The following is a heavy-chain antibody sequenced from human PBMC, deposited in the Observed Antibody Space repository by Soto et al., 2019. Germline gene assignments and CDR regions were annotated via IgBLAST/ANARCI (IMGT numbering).Heavy chain of an antibody. CDR3: ARGLNYGDYDY. J-gene: IGHJ4*02. Sequence: GGSLRLSCAASGFTFSIYWMSWVRQAPGKGLEWVGNIKQDGSDRYYVDSVKGRFTISRDNAKNLLYLQMNSLRVEDTAVYYCARGLNYGDYDYWGQGTLVTVSS. CDR1: GFTFSIYW. CDR2: IKQDGSDR. D-gene: IGHD4-17*01. V-gene: IGHV3-7*01.